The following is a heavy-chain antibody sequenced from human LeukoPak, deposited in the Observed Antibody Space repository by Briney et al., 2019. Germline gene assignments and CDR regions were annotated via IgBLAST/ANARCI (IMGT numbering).Heavy chain of an antibody. CDR3: ARVTVVAANYFDT. CDR1: GGSISDYY. V-gene: IGHV4-4*07. J-gene: IGHJ4*02. Sequence: SETLSLTCTVSGGSISDYYWSWIRQPAGKGLEWIGRIFTSGSTDYNPSLKSRVTMSVDKSKNQFSLKLSSVAAADTAVYYCARVTVVAANYFDTWGQGILVTVS. CDR2: IFTSGST. D-gene: IGHD2-15*01.